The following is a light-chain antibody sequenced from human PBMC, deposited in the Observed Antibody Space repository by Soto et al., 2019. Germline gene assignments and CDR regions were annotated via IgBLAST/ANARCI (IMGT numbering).Light chain of an antibody. CDR2: ATS. V-gene: IGKV3-20*01. J-gene: IGKJ1*01. CDR1: QSFPSTY. CDR3: QDSSTSPWP. Sequence: TQSPGTLSLSPGERATLSCRAVQSFPSTYMAWYQQKPGQAPRLLIYATSFRATGIPDRFRGSGSGTDFTLTISSLEPEDSAVYYCQDSSTSPWPFGQGTKVEIK.